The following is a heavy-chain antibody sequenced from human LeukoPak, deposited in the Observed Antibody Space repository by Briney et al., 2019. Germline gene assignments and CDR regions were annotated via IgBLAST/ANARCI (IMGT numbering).Heavy chain of an antibody. CDR2: INHSGST. CDR1: GGSFSGYY. V-gene: IGHV4-34*01. Sequence: SETLSLTCAVYGGSFSGYYWSWIRQPPGKGLEWIGEINHSGSTNYNPSLKSRVTISIDTSKNQFSLKLSSVTAADTAVCYCARVFNDLVVFDIWGQGKMVTVSS. CDR3: ARVFNDLVVFDI. J-gene: IGHJ3*02.